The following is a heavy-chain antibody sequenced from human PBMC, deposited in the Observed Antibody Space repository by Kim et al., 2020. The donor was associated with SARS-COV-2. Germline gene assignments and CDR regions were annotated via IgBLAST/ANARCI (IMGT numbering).Heavy chain of an antibody. D-gene: IGHD3-22*01. V-gene: IGHV4-39*01. CDR2: IYYSGST. CDR3: ATDPTSIVVVKTNAFDI. CDR1: GGSISSSSYY. Sequence: SETLSLTCTVSGGSISSSSYYWGWIRQPPGKGLEWIGSIYYSGSTYYNPSLKSLVTISVDTSKNQFSLKLSSVTAADTAVYYCATDPTSIVVVKTNAFDIWGQGTMVTVSS. J-gene: IGHJ3*02.